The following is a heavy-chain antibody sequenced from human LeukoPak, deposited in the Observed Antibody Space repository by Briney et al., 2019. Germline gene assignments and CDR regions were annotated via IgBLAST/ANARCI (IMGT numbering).Heavy chain of an antibody. D-gene: IGHD2-8*01. CDR2: ISDSGDYT. CDR3: AKDTSIGKYCTNGVCSPFDY. Sequence: QPGGSLTLSCAGSGFIFSSYAMSWARQAPGQGLEWVSVISDSGDYTSYADSVRGRFTISRDNSRNTLHLQMISLRPEDTAVYYCAKDTSIGKYCTNGVCSPFDYWGQGTLVTVSS. CDR1: GFIFSSYA. V-gene: IGHV3-23*01. J-gene: IGHJ4*02.